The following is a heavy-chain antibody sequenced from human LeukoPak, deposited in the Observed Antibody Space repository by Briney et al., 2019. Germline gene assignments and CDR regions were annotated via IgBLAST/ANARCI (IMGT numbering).Heavy chain of an antibody. D-gene: IGHD1-1*01. J-gene: IGHJ4*02. V-gene: IGHV3-21*01. CDR3: ARVQDWNGFDY. CDR2: ISSSSSYI. Sequence: GGSLRLSCAASGFTFSSYSMNWVRQAPGKVLEWVSSISSSSSYIYYADSVKGRFTISRDNAKNSLYLQMNSLRAEDTAVYYCARVQDWNGFDYWGQGTLVTVSS. CDR1: GFTFSSYS.